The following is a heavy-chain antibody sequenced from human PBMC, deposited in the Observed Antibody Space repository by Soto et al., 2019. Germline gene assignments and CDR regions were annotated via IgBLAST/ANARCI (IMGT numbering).Heavy chain of an antibody. CDR3: ARQIYDSDTGPNFQYYFDS. J-gene: IGHJ4*02. CDR1: GYSFAGYW. CDR2: IDPSDSQT. Sequence: GESLKISCKGSGYSFAGYWITWVRQKPGKGLEWMGRIDPSDSQTYYSPSFRGHVTISVTKSITTVFLQWSSLRASDTAMYYCARQIYDSDTGPNFQYYFDSSGQGTPVTASS. V-gene: IGHV5-10-1*01. D-gene: IGHD3-22*01.